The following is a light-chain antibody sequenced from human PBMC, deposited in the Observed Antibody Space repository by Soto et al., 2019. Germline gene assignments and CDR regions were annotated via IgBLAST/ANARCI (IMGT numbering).Light chain of an antibody. J-gene: IGKJ1*01. Sequence: DIQLTQSPSSLSASVGDRVTITCRASQSISSYLNWYQQNPGEAPNLLIYATSSLQSGVPSRFSGSRSGTDFTLTISSLQPEDFATYFCQQSYTIPPTFGQGTKVDIK. CDR1: QSISSY. CDR3: QQSYTIPPT. CDR2: ATS. V-gene: IGKV1-39*01.